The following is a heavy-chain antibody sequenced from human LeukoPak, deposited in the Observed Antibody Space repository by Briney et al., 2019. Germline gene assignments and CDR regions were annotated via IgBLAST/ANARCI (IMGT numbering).Heavy chain of an antibody. Sequence: PSETLSLTCTVSGGSISNYYWSWIRQPPGKGPEWIGYIYYRGSTNYNPSLKSRVTISVDTSENQFSLKLSSVTAADTAVYYCARHVSGDGYQGLDYFDYWGQGTLVTVSS. CDR2: IYYRGST. J-gene: IGHJ4*02. V-gene: IGHV4-59*08. D-gene: IGHD5-24*01. CDR1: GGSISNYY. CDR3: ARHVSGDGYQGLDYFDY.